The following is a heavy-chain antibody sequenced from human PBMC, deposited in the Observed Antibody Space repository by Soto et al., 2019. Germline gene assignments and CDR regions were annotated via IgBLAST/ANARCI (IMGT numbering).Heavy chain of an antibody. V-gene: IGHV3-33*05. CDR3: SIEFQRELHAFEL. CDR2: VSEDGTVQ. D-gene: IGHD3-10*01. CDR1: GVRIRGYG. J-gene: IGHJ3*01. Sequence: QLVESGGGVVRPGGSLKNYCEASGVRIRGYGMNWVRQVPGRGLEWVAVVSEDGTVQRYLDAVKGRFYISRDNPKNTVFLQMYRLSTEHTAIYFCSIEFQRELHAFELWCQGTVVT.